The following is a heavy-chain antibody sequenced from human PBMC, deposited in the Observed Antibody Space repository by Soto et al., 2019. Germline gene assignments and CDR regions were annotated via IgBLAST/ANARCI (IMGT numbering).Heavy chain of an antibody. CDR3: VRRGFYGDYFDY. D-gene: IGHD4-17*01. CDR2: ISYDGSNK. Sequence: GGSLRLSCAASGFPFSSYAMHWVRQAPGKGLEWVAVISYDGSNKYYADSVKGRFTISRDNSKNTLYLQMNSLRAEDTAVYYCVRRGFYGDYFDYWGQGTLVTVSS. V-gene: IGHV3-30-3*01. CDR1: GFPFSSYA. J-gene: IGHJ4*02.